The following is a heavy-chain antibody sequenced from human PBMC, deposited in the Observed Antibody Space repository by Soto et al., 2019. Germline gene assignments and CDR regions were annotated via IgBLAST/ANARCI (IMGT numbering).Heavy chain of an antibody. CDR2: IYYSGST. Sequence: QVQLQESGPGLVKPSETLSLTCTVSGGSISPYYWSWIRQPQGKGLEWIGFIYYSGSTNYNPSLKSRVTISVDTSQNQFSQMLTSVTAADTAVYYCARPRSSGYAGEFDYWGQGTLVTVSS. CDR1: GGSISPYY. J-gene: IGHJ4*02. D-gene: IGHD3-22*01. CDR3: ARPRSSGYAGEFDY. V-gene: IGHV4-59*01.